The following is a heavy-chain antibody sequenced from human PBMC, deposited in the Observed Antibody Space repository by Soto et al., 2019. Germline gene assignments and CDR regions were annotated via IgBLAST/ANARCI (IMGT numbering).Heavy chain of an antibody. CDR1: GGTFSSYA. CDR2: IIPIFGTA. D-gene: IGHD3-10*01. V-gene: IGHV1-69*13. J-gene: IGHJ5*02. Sequence: SVKVSCKASGGTFSSYAISWVRQAPGQGLEWMGGIIPIFGTANYAQKFQGRVTITADESTSTAYMELSSLRSEDTAVYYCARAITMVRGVISGNWFDPWGQGTLVTVSS. CDR3: ARAITMVRGVISGNWFDP.